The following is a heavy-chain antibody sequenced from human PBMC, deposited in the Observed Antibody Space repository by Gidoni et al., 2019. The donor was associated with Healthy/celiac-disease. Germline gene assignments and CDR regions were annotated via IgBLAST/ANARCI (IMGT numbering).Heavy chain of an antibody. CDR2: ISGSGGSP. D-gene: IGHD3-3*01. J-gene: IGHJ4*02. V-gene: IGHV3-23*01. CDR1: GFTFSSYA. CDR3: AKASALRFLESDY. Sequence: EVQLLESGGGLVQPGGSLRLSCAAYGFTFSSYAMSWVRQAPGKGLEWVSAISGSGGSPYYADSVKGRFTISRDNSKNTLYLQMNSLRAEDTAVYYCAKASALRFLESDYWGQGTLVTVSS.